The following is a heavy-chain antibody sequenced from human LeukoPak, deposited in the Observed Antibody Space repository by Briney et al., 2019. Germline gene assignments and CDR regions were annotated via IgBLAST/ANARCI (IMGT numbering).Heavy chain of an antibody. D-gene: IGHD3-10*01. CDR3: VGLGENY. CDR2: IKQDGSEK. CDR1: GFTVSRYW. Sequence: GGSLRLSCAVSGFTVSRYWMSWARQASGKGLEWVANIKQDGSEKYYVDSVKGRFTISRDNAKNSLYLQMNSLRAEDTAVYYCVGLGENYWGQGTLVTVSS. V-gene: IGHV3-7*02. J-gene: IGHJ4*02.